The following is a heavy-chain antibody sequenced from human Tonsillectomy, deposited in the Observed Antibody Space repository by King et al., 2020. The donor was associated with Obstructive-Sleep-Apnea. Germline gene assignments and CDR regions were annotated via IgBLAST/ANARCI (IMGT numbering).Heavy chain of an antibody. V-gene: IGHV3-48*04. Sequence: VQLVESGGGLVQPGGSLTLSCAVFGFNVSRYSMAWVRQAPGKGLDWVSYISTTMTTIKYADSVEGRFTISRDNAKNSLNLQMNSLRVEDMGVYYCAIDRDSSAWFEGPVAYWGQGTLVTVSS. CDR3: AIDRDSSAWFEGPVAY. CDR2: ISTTMTTI. J-gene: IGHJ4*02. D-gene: IGHD6-13*01. CDR1: GFNVSRYS.